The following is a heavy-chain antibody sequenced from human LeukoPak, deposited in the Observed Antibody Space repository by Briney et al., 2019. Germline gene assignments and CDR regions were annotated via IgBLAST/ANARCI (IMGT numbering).Heavy chain of an antibody. CDR1: GFTFSSYW. V-gene: IGHV3-23*01. CDR2: ITGSGPTT. D-gene: IGHD3-16*01. CDR3: AKAPDSVWGRYRNNYFDP. Sequence: PGGSLRLSCAASGFTFSSYWMSWVRQAPGKGLEWVAAITGSGPTTFYGDSLKGHCTISRDNSNNLVFLEMSSLTLDDAGVYFCAKAPDSVWGRYRNNYFDPWGQGTLVAV. J-gene: IGHJ5*01.